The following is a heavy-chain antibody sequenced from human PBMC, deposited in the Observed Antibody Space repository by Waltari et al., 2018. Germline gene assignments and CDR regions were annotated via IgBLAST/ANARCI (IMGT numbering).Heavy chain of an antibody. D-gene: IGHD6-19*01. CDR3: ASGSGWTSTY. Sequence: EVRLVESGGDLVHPGGSLRLSCAGSGFTFSGYWMNWVRQAPGKGLEWVANIKQDGSETVYVNSVKGRFTISRDNAKNSLYLQMNSLRVEDTAVYYCASGSGWTSTYWGQGTLVTVSS. J-gene: IGHJ4*02. CDR1: GFTFSGYW. CDR2: IKQDGSET. V-gene: IGHV3-7*01.